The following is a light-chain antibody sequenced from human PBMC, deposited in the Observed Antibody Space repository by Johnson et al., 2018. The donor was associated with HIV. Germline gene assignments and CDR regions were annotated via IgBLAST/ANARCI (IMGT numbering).Light chain of an antibody. Sequence: QSVLTQSPSVSAAPGQKVTISCSGSSSNIGNNYVSWCQRLPGTAPKLLIYENNKRPSEIPDRFSGSKSGTSATLGITGLQTGDEADYYCVTWDNSLSAYVFGTGTTVTVL. J-gene: IGLJ1*01. CDR3: VTWDNSLSAYV. CDR2: ENN. V-gene: IGLV1-51*02. CDR1: SSNIGNNY.